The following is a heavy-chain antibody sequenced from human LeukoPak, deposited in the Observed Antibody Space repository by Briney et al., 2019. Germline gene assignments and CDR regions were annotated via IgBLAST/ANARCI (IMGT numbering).Heavy chain of an antibody. CDR1: GFTFSDYW. J-gene: IGHJ4*02. CDR2: IKQDGSER. CDR3: AELEWPRGY. V-gene: IGHV3-7*01. Sequence: GGSLRLSCVASGFTFSDYWMTWVRQAPGKGLEWVANIKQDGSERYYVDSVKGRFTISRDNAKNSLYLQMNSLRAEDTAVYYCAELEWPRGYWGQGTLVTVSS. D-gene: IGHD1-7*01.